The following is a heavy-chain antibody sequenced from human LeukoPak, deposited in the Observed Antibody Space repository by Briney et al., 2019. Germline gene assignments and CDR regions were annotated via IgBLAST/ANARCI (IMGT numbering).Heavy chain of an antibody. J-gene: IGHJ4*02. CDR3: ATSVYSSGWHPFFDY. V-gene: IGHV4-39*02. CDR2: IHYIGST. Sequence: PSETLSLTCTVSGDSISNHNYFWGGIRQPPGKGLEWIGSIHYIGSTYFNLSLKSRVTVSVDTSKNHFSLKLSSVTAADTGVYYCATSVYSSGWHPFFDYWGQGAPVIVSS. CDR1: GDSISNHNYF. D-gene: IGHD6-19*01.